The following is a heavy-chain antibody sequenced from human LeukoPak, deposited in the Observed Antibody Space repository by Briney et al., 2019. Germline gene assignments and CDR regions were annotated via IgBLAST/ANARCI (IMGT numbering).Heavy chain of an antibody. V-gene: IGHV4-59*01. CDR2: IHYSGNT. CDR1: GGAITSDY. CDR3: AKVGTVLDGGS. J-gene: IGHJ5*02. Sequence: SETLSLTCIVSGGAITSDYWSWIRQPPGKGLDWIGYIHYSGNTNYNPSLKSRVIISIDSSKTQFSLKLRSVTAADTAIYYCAKVGTVLDGGSWGQGTLVTVSS. D-gene: IGHD1-7*01.